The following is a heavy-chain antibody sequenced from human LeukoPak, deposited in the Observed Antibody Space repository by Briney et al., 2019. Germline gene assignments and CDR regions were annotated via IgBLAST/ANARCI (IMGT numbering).Heavy chain of an antibody. D-gene: IGHD2-2*01. CDR1: GFTFSSYG. J-gene: IGHJ5*02. Sequence: GGSLRLSCAASGFTFSSYGMHWVRQAPGKGLEWVAVIWYDGSNKYYADSVKGRFTISRDNSKNTLYLQMNSLRAEDTAVYYCAKDTGGYCSSTSCLPREGWFDPWGQGTLVTVSS. V-gene: IGHV3-33*03. CDR3: AKDTGGYCSSTSCLPREGWFDP. CDR2: IWYDGSNK.